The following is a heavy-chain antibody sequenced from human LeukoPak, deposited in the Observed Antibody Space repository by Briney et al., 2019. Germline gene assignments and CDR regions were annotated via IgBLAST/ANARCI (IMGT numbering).Heavy chain of an antibody. CDR3: AKDKAPLYSGYDWDLDF. V-gene: IGHV3-9*01. Sequence: PGRSLRLSCAASGFTFHHYAIHWVRQVPGKGLEWVSGISWNSASIGYADSVKGRFTISRDNAKNSVYLQMNSLRAGDTALYYCAKDKAPLYSGYDWDLDFWGQGTLVTVSS. CDR2: ISWNSASI. CDR1: GFTFHHYA. D-gene: IGHD5-12*01. J-gene: IGHJ4*02.